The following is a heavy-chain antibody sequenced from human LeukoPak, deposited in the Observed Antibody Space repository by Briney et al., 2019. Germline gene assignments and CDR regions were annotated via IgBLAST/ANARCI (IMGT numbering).Heavy chain of an antibody. CDR3: ARVEVFWSGYYIY. J-gene: IGHJ4*02. Sequence: ASVKVSCEASGYTFTGYYMHWVRQAPGQGLEWMGWINPNSCGTNYAKKFQGRGTMTRDTSINTAYMELSRLRSDDTAVYYCARVEVFWSGYYIYWGQGTLVTVSS. CDR1: GYTFTGYY. CDR2: INPNSCGT. D-gene: IGHD3-3*01. V-gene: IGHV1-2*02.